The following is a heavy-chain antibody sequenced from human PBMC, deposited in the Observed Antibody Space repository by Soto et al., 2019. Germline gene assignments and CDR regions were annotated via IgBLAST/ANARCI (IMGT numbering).Heavy chain of an antibody. Sequence: QVQLVQSGAEVKKPGSSVKVSCKASGGTFSSYAISWVRQAPGQGLEWMGGIIPIFGTANYAQKFQGRVTITADESTSTAYMELSSLRAEDTAVYYCAREGTMVRGVLYYFDYWGQGTLVTVSS. CDR3: AREGTMVRGVLYYFDY. D-gene: IGHD3-10*01. CDR1: GGTFSSYA. CDR2: IIPIFGTA. V-gene: IGHV1-69*01. J-gene: IGHJ4*02.